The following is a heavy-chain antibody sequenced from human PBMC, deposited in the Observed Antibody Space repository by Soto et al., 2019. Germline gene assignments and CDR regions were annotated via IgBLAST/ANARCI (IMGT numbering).Heavy chain of an antibody. V-gene: IGHV4-4*07. Sequence: SETLSLTCTVSGGSVSNFYWNWIRQPAGKRLEWIGRIYTSGSTNYNPSLRSRVTMSIDTSRNQFSLKLNSVTAADTAVYYCARSSRKESWFDPWGQGTLVTV. CDR1: GGSVSNFY. D-gene: IGHD6-13*01. CDR2: IYTSGST. J-gene: IGHJ5*02. CDR3: ARSSRKESWFDP.